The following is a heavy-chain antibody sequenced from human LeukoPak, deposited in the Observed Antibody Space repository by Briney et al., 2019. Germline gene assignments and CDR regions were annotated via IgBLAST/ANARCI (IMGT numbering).Heavy chain of an antibody. D-gene: IGHD2-15*01. CDR1: GFTFSDYV. Sequence: GGSLRLSCAASGFTFSDYVMIWVRQAPGKGLEWVSGITASGDRAFYGDSVRGRFTMSRDNSKNTVYLQMNSLRVDDTAVYYCARRDIVVVVSASDYWGQGTLVTVSS. CDR2: ITASGDRA. V-gene: IGHV3-23*01. CDR3: ARRDIVVVVSASDY. J-gene: IGHJ4*02.